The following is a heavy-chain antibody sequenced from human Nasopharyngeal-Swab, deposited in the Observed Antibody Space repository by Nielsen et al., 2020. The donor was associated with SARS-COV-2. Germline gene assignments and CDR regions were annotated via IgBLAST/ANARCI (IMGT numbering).Heavy chain of an antibody. CDR1: GGSISSSSYY. CDR3: ATLDTARYYYYGMDV. J-gene: IGHJ6*02. V-gene: IGHV4-39*01. Sequence: SETLSLTCTVSGGSISSSSYYWGWIRQPPGKGLEWIGSIYYSGSTYYNPSLKSRVPISVDTSKNQFSLKLSSVTAADTAVYYCATLDTARYYYYGMDVWGQGTTVTVSS. D-gene: IGHD5-18*01. CDR2: IYYSGST.